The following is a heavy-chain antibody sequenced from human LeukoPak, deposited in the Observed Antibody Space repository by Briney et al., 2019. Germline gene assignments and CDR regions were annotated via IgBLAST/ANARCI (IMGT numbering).Heavy chain of an antibody. D-gene: IGHD3-10*01. J-gene: IGHJ6*02. V-gene: IGHV1-69*13. Sequence: SVRVSCKASGGTFSSYAISWVRQAPGQGLEWMGGIIPIFGTANYAQKFQGRVTITADESTSTAYMELSSLRSEDTAVYYCARGSSSRGGHYYYYGMDVWGQGTTVTVSS. CDR2: IIPIFGTA. CDR3: ARGSSSRGGHYYYYGMDV. CDR1: GGTFSSYA.